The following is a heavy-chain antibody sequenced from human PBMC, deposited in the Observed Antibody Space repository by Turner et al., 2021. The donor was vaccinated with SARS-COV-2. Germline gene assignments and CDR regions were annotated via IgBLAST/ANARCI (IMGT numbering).Heavy chain of an antibody. CDR2: VYYTGIT. V-gene: IGHV4-39*01. CDR1: GDSISSGSYY. J-gene: IGHJ4*02. Sequence: QLQLQESGPGLVKPSETLSFTCIVSGDSISSGSYYWAWIRQHPGKGLAWIGSVYYTGITYYTPSLRSRVTISLDTYKNQFSLKLGSVTAADTAVYYCASLGVGASSRDFDYWGQGALVTV. D-gene: IGHD1-26*01. CDR3: ASLGVGASSRDFDY.